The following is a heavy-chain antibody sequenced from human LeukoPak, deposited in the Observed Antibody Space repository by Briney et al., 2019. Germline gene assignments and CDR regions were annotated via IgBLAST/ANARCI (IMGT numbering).Heavy chain of an antibody. D-gene: IGHD3-22*01. J-gene: IGHJ4*02. CDR1: GDSVGSYY. V-gene: IGHV4-4*07. CDR2: IDTSGST. Sequence: PSETLSLTCTVSGDSVGSYYWSWIRQPAGKGLEWIGRIDTSGSTNYNPSLKSRVTMSVDTSKNQFSLELSSVTAADTAVYYCATTTYYYDSSGYYFLDYWGQGTLVTVPS. CDR3: ATTTYYYDSSGYYFLDY.